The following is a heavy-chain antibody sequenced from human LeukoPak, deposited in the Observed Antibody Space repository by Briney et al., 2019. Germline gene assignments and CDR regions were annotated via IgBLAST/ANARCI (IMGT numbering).Heavy chain of an antibody. J-gene: IGHJ6*02. V-gene: IGHV4-59*01. CDR3: ARNSRYSDYYYYGMDV. CDR1: GGSISSYY. Sequence: SETLSLTCTVSGGSISSYYWSWIRQPPGKGLEWIGYIYYSGSTNYNPSLKSRVTISVDTSKNQFSLKLSSVTAAGTAVYYCARNSRYSDYYYYGMDVWGQGTTVTVSS. CDR2: IYYSGST. D-gene: IGHD5-12*01.